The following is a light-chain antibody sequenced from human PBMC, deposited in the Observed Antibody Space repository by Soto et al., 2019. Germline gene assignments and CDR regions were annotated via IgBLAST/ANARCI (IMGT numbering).Light chain of an antibody. CDR1: QNVYNN. Sequence: EIVMTQSPATLSVSPGEGATLSCKASQNVYNNLAWYQQRPGQPPRLLIYDASTRATGISDRFSGSGYGTEFTLTNSSLQSEDFAVYFCQQCRNWPLTFGGGTKVEIK. J-gene: IGKJ4*01. V-gene: IGKV3-15*01. CDR3: QQCRNWPLT. CDR2: DAS.